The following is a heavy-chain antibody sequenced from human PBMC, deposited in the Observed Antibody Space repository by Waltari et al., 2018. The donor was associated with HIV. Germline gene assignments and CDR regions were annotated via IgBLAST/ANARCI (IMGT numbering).Heavy chain of an antibody. V-gene: IGHV4-61*02. D-gene: IGHD3-10*01. CDR3: ARVTSFMVRGGFVWSWFDP. CDR2: VDTSGST. J-gene: IGHJ5*02. CDR1: GGSISSGSYY. Sequence: QVQLQESGPGLVKPSQTLSLTCTVSGGSISSGSYYWSWIRQPAGKGLEGIGRVDTSGSTNYNPSLKSRVTISGGTPKNQFSLKLSAVTAADTAVYYCARVTSFMVRGGFVWSWFDPWGQGTLVTVSS.